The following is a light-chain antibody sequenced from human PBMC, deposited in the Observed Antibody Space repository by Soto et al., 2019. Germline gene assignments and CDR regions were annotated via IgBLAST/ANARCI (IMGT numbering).Light chain of an antibody. V-gene: IGKV1-33*01. Sequence: DIQMTQSPSSLSASVGDRVTITCQASHDITSYLNWYQHKPGKAPKLLIYDASILEAGVPSRFSGSGSGTDFTFTISSLQPDDDATYYCQKCDYLPIFGYGTTVDFK. CDR1: HDITSY. J-gene: IGKJ3*01. CDR3: QKCDYLPI. CDR2: DAS.